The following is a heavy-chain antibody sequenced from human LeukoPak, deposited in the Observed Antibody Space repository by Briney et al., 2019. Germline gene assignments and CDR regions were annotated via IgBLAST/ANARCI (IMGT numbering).Heavy chain of an antibody. CDR3: ARGGFGYVYFDY. CDR2: IKGDGSEK. J-gene: IGHJ4*02. Sequence: PGGSLRLSCAASGLTFSAYWTSWVRQAPGKGLEWVAHIKGDGSEKYSVDSVKGRFTISRDNAKSSLYLQMNSLRAEDTALYYCARGGFGYVYFDYWGQGSLVTVSS. D-gene: IGHD2-8*01. V-gene: IGHV3-7*01. CDR1: GLTFSAYW.